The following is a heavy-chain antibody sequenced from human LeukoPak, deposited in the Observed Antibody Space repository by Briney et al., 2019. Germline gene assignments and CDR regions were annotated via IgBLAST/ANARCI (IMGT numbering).Heavy chain of an antibody. CDR1: GGSFSGYY. D-gene: IGHD5-12*01. CDR2: INHSGST. J-gene: IGHJ4*02. V-gene: IGHV4-34*01. Sequence: SETLSLTCAVYGGSFSGYYWSWIRQPPGKGLEWIGEINHSGSTNYNPSLKSRVTISVDTSKNQFSLKLSSVTAADTAVYYCARPFSGYDPYFDYWGQGTLVTVSS. CDR3: ARPFSGYDPYFDY.